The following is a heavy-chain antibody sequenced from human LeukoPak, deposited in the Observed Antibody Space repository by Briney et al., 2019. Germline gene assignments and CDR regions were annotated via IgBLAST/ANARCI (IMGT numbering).Heavy chain of an antibody. Sequence: ASVKVSCKASGYTFTGYYMHWVRQAPGQGLEWMGWINPNSGGTNYAQKFQGRVTMTRDTSISTAYMELSRLRSDDTAVYYCARGLEEGITIFGVVLRLGYWGQGTLVTVSS. D-gene: IGHD3-3*01. CDR2: INPNSGGT. J-gene: IGHJ4*02. CDR1: GYTFTGYY. CDR3: ARGLEEGITIFGVVLRLGY. V-gene: IGHV1-2*02.